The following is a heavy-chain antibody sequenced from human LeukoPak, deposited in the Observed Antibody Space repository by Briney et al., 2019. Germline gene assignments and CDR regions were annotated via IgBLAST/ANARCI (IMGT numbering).Heavy chain of an antibody. Sequence: ASVKVSCKASGYTFTVYYMHWVRQAPGQGLEWMGIINPSGGSTSYAQKFQGRVTMTRDTSTSTVYMELSSLRTEDTAVYYCARDQVYSIAAAGTHYYFDYWGQGTLVTVSS. D-gene: IGHD6-13*01. J-gene: IGHJ4*02. CDR3: ARDQVYSIAAAGTHYYFDY. V-gene: IGHV1-46*01. CDR2: INPSGGST. CDR1: GYTFTVYY.